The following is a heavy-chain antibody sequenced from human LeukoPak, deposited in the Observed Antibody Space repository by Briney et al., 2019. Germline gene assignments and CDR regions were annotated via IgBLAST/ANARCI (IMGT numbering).Heavy chain of an antibody. D-gene: IGHD1-26*01. V-gene: IGHV3-74*01. CDR2: INSDGSST. CDR1: GFTFSSYW. J-gene: IGHJ5*02. CDR3: ARSPVGARGWFDP. Sequence: GGLLRLSCAASGFTFSSYWMHWVRQAPGKGLVWVSRINSDGSSTSYADSVKGRFTISRDNAKNTLYLQMNSLRAEDTAVYYCARSPVGARGWFDPWGQGTLVTVSS.